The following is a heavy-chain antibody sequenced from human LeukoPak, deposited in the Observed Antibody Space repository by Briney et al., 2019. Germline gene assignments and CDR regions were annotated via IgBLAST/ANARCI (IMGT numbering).Heavy chain of an antibody. CDR1: GGSISSSSYY. D-gene: IGHD6-19*01. Sequence: SETLSLTCTVSGGSISSSSYYWGWIRQPPGKGLEWIRSIYYSGSTYYNPSLKSRVTISVDTSENQFSLKLSSVTAADTAVYYCARVDPYSSGWYPRYYYYYGMDVWGRGTTVTVSS. CDR2: IYYSGST. V-gene: IGHV4-39*07. CDR3: ARVDPYSSGWYPRYYYYYGMDV. J-gene: IGHJ6*02.